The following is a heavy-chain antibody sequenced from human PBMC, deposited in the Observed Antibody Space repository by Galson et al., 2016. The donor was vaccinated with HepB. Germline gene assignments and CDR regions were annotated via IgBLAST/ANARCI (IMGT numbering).Heavy chain of an antibody. CDR2: IFHSGST. CDR1: GYSNSSGYY. Sequence: SETLSLTCAVSGYSNSSGYYWGWIRQPPGKGLEWIGSIFHSGSTYDNPSLKSRLTISLETSKKHVSLKLRSVTAADTAVYYCGRWTYYSGSGSYWDRSWGQGTLVTVSS. CDR3: GRWTYYSGSGSYWDRS. V-gene: IGHV4-38-2*01. D-gene: IGHD3-10*01. J-gene: IGHJ4*02.